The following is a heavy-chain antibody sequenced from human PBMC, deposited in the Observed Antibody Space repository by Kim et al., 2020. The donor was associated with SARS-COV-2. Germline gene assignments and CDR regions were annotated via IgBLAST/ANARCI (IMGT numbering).Heavy chain of an antibody. CDR1: GGSISSYY. V-gene: IGHV4-59*01. D-gene: IGHD3-22*01. J-gene: IGHJ5*02. CDR2: IYYSGST. Sequence: SETLSLTCTVSGGSISSYYWSWIRQPPGKGLEWIGYIYYSGSTNYNPSLKSRVTISVDTSKNQFSLKLSSVTAADTAVYYCARDGSLLGVDGWGYYYDSSGYFGALHPWGQGTLVTVSS. CDR3: ARDGSLLGVDGWGYYYDSSGYFGALHP.